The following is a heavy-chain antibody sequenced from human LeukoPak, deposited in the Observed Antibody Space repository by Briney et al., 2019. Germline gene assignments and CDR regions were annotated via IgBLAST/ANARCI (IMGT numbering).Heavy chain of an antibody. Sequence: GGSLRLSCAASGFTFSSHWMYWVRQAPGKGLVWVSRIKTDGGSTAYADSVKGRFTISRDNAKNTLYLQMVSLRAEDTAVYYCARDVSNSAWDWGQGTLVTVSS. CDR2: IKTDGGST. J-gene: IGHJ4*02. CDR3: ARDVSNSAWD. D-gene: IGHD6-19*01. CDR1: GFTFSSHW. V-gene: IGHV3-74*01.